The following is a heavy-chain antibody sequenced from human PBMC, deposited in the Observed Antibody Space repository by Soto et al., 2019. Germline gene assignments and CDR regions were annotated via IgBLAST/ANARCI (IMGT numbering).Heavy chain of an antibody. CDR1: GDSVRNQY. CDR2: IYRSGST. V-gene: IGHV4-4*09. Sequence: SEALSLTCTVSGDSVRNQYWSWIRRPPGRGLEWIGYIYRSGSTKYNPSLKSRLTISVDTSKNQFSLKLSSVTAADTAVYYCARTLDYGHMDVWGKGTTVTVSS. J-gene: IGHJ6*03. D-gene: IGHD3-16*01. CDR3: ARTLDYGHMDV.